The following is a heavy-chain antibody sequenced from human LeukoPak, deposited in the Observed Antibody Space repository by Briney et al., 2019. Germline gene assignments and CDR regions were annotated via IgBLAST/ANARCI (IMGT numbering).Heavy chain of an antibody. CDR1: GGSISSGGYS. CDR3: ARRYYYDSSSNWFDP. Sequence: SETLSLTCAVSGGSISSGGYSWSWIRQPPGKGLEWIGYIYHSGSTYYNPSLESRVTISVDRSKNQFSLKLSSVTAADTAVYYCARRYYYDSSSNWFDPWGQGTLVTVSS. J-gene: IGHJ5*02. V-gene: IGHV4-30-2*01. D-gene: IGHD3-22*01. CDR2: IYHSGST.